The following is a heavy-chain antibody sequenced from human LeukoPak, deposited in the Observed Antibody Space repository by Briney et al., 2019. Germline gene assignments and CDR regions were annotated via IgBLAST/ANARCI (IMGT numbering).Heavy chain of an antibody. Sequence: SETLSLTCAVYGGSFSGYYWSWIRQPPGKGLEWIGEINHSGSTNYNPSLKSRVTISVDTSKNQFSLKLSSVTAADTAIYYCARLRSGGQVAGVYFDSWGQGTLVTVSS. D-gene: IGHD6-19*01. J-gene: IGHJ4*02. CDR1: GGSFSGYY. CDR2: INHSGST. V-gene: IGHV4-34*01. CDR3: ARLRSGGQVAGVYFDS.